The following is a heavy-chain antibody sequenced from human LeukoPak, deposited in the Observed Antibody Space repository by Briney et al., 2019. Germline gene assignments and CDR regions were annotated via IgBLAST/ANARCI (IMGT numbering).Heavy chain of an antibody. CDR2: VDPEDGET. V-gene: IGHV1-69-2*01. CDR3: ATGPGIVVVTAKFDY. Sequence: GASVKVSCKASGYTFTSYYMHWVQQAPGKGLEWMGLVDPEDGETIYAEKFQGRVTITADTSTDTAYMELSSLRSEDTAVYYCATGPGIVVVTAKFDYWGQGTLVTVSX. J-gene: IGHJ4*02. D-gene: IGHD2-21*02. CDR1: GYTFTSYY.